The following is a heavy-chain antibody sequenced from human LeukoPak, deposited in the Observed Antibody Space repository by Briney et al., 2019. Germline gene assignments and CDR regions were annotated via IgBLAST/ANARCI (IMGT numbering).Heavy chain of an antibody. J-gene: IGHJ4*02. Sequence: PGGSLRLSCVASGFTFSSYGMSWVRQAPGKGLEWVAVISHHGANKFYGDSVKGRFTISRDNSNNMVYLQMNGLRPEDTALYYCAKVFGSGSYYPFDYWGQGTLVTVSS. CDR3: AKVFGSGSYYPFDY. V-gene: IGHV3-30*18. CDR1: GFTFSSYG. D-gene: IGHD3-10*01. CDR2: ISHHGANK.